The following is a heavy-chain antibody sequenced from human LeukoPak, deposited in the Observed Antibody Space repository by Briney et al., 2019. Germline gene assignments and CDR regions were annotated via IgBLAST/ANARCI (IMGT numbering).Heavy chain of an antibody. Sequence: GGSLRLSCEASGFTFSSYEMNWVRQAPGKGLEWVSSISSDSSTLYYADSVKGRFTISRDNAKNSLYLQMNSLRDEDTAVYYCAREDGYNVGFDVWGQGTMVTVSS. CDR2: ISSDSSTL. V-gene: IGHV3-48*03. J-gene: IGHJ3*01. CDR3: AREDGYNVGFDV. CDR1: GFTFSSYE. D-gene: IGHD5-24*01.